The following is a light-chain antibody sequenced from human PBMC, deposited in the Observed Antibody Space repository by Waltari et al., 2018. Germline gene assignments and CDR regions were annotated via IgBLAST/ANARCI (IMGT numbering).Light chain of an antibody. CDR3: NSRDSSGNHLGV. V-gene: IGLV3-19*01. Sequence: SSVLTPGPDVSVAFGQTVRITCQGDSLRSYSASWYQQKPGQAPLLVIYGKNNRPSGIPDRFSGSRSGNTASLTITGAQAEDEADYYCNSRDSSGNHLGVFGGGTKLTVL. CDR2: GKN. J-gene: IGLJ2*01. CDR1: SLRSYS.